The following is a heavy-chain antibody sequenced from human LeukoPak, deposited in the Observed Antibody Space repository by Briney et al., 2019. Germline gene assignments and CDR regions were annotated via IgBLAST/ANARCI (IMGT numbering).Heavy chain of an antibody. CDR1: GGSLNNYY. D-gene: IGHD3-10*01. CDR3: ARQSRYYGSGKGNTWFDP. Sequence: SETLSLTRTVSGGSLNNYYWSWIRQSPGKGLEWIGYIYYSGSTNYNPSLKSRVTISVDTSKKQFSLKLSSVTAADTAMYYCARQSRYYGSGKGNTWFDPWGQGTLVTVSS. V-gene: IGHV4-59*08. J-gene: IGHJ5*02. CDR2: IYYSGST.